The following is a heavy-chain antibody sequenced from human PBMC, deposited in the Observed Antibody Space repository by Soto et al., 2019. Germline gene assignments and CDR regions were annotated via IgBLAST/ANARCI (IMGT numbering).Heavy chain of an antibody. CDR2: IFYDESKE. J-gene: IGHJ4*02. CDR1: GFTFSSYG. CDR3: ARDFYGGYTYGPGDY. D-gene: IGHD5-18*01. Sequence: PGGSLRLSCAASGFTFSSYGMHWVRQAPGKGLEWVAVIFYDESKEYYADSVRGRFTISRDNSNNMLYLQMNSLRGEDTALYYCARDFYGGYTYGPGDYWGQGALVTVSS. V-gene: IGHV3-33*08.